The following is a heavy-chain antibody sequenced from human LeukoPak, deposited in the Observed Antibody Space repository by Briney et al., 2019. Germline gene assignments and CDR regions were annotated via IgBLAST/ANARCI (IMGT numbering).Heavy chain of an antibody. CDR2: ISYDGSNK. D-gene: IGHD4-17*01. Sequence: GSLRLSCAASGFTFSDYCMSWIRQAPGKGLEWVAVISYDGSNKYYADSVKGRFTISRDNSKNTLYLQMNSLRAEDTAVYYCAREVPHDYGDYGGVYWGQGTLVTVSS. CDR1: GFTFSDYC. J-gene: IGHJ4*02. CDR3: AREVPHDYGDYGGVY. V-gene: IGHV3-30*03.